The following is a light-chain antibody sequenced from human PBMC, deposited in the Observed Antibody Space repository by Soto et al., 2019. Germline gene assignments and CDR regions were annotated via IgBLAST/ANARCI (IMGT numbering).Light chain of an antibody. V-gene: IGKV4-1*01. CDR2: WAS. CDR3: EQSYNAPWT. J-gene: IGKJ1*01. Sequence: SQDRQSVVLGERVAISCRCSKKILYSSNNKNYLAWYQQKPGQPPNLLIYWASTRESGVPDRFSGSGWSTNFAFTLNSFQAEEVAVYYCEQSYNAPWTFGQGTKVDI. CDR1: KKILYSSNNKNY.